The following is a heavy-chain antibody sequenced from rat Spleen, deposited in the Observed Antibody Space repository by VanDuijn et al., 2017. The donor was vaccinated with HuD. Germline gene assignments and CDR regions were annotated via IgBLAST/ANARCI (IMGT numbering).Heavy chain of an antibody. CDR1: GFTFSDFY. CDR3: TRDSIHTMGITTSYFDY. D-gene: IGHD1-9*01. J-gene: IGHJ2*01. Sequence: EVQLVESAGGLVQPGRSLKLSCAASGFTFSDFYMAWVRQAPTKGLEWVASITNAAGKVYYPDSVKGRFTISRDNAKSTLYLQMNSLRSEDTATYYCTRDSIHTMGITTSYFDYWGQGVMVTVSS. V-gene: IGHV5-20*01. CDR2: ITNAAGKV.